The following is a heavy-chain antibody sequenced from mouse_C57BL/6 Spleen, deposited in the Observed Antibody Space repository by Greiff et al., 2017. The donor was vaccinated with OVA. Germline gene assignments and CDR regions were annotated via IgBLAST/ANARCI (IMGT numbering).Heavy chain of an antibody. CDR3: ARDYGSRGFAY. V-gene: IGHV3-6*01. D-gene: IGHD1-1*01. Sequence: EVKLVESGPGLVKPSQSLSLTCSVTGYSITSGYYWNWIRQFPGNKLEWMGYISYDGSNNYNPSLKNRISITRDTSKNQFFLKLNSVTTEDTATYYCARDYGSRGFAYWGQGTLVTVSA. CDR1: GYSITSGYY. CDR2: ISYDGSN. J-gene: IGHJ3*01.